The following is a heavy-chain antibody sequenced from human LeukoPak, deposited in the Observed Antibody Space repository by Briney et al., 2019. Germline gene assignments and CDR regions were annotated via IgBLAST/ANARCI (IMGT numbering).Heavy chain of an antibody. D-gene: IGHD5-18*01. CDR1: GFTFSSYA. J-gene: IGHJ4*02. CDR3: AKGGYSYGPDY. V-gene: IGHV3-23*01. Sequence: GGSLRLSCAASGFTFSSYAMSWVRQAPGKGLEWVSAISGSGDRTYYTDSVKGRFTISRDNSKNTLYLQMNSLRAEDTAVYYCAKGGYSYGPDYWGQGTLVTVSS. CDR2: ISGSGDRT.